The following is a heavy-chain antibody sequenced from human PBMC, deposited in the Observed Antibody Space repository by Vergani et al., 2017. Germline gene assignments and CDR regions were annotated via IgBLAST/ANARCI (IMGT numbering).Heavy chain of an antibody. D-gene: IGHD2-2*01. CDR2: ISAYNGNT. CDR3: ARDTPGRYCSSTSCYGHDWFDP. Sequence: QVQLVQSGAEVKKPGASVKVSCKASGCTFTSYGISWVRQAPGQGLEWMGWISAYNGNTNYAQKLQGRVTMTTDTSTSTAYMELRSLRSDDTAVYYCARDTPGRYCSSTSCYGHDWFDPWGQGTLVTVSS. V-gene: IGHV1-18*01. J-gene: IGHJ5*02. CDR1: GCTFTSYG.